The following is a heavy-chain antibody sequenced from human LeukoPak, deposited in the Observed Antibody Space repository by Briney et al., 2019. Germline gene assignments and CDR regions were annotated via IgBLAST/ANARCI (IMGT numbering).Heavy chain of an antibody. Sequence: SETLSLTCTVSGGSISSYYWSWLRQPAGKGLEWIGRIYTSGSTNYNPSLTSRVTMSVDTSKNQFSLKLSSVTAADTAVYYCARVVEDCSGGSCYLYWYFDLWGRGTLVTVSS. CDR2: IYTSGST. D-gene: IGHD2-15*01. CDR3: ARVVEDCSGGSCYLYWYFDL. CDR1: GGSISSYY. V-gene: IGHV4-4*07. J-gene: IGHJ2*01.